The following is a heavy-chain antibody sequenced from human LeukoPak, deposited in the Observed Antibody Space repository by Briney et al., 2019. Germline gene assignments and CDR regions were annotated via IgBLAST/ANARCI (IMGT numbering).Heavy chain of an antibody. CDR1: GYTSTGYY. V-gene: IGHV1-2*02. CDR3: ARVLDFWSGYGDY. CDR2: INPNSGGT. D-gene: IGHD3-3*01. Sequence: ASVKVSCKASGYTSTGYYMHWVRQAPGQGLEWMGWINPNSGGTNYAQKFQGRVTMTRDTSISTAYMELSRLRSDDTAVYYCARVLDFWSGYGDYWGQGTLVTVSS. J-gene: IGHJ4*02.